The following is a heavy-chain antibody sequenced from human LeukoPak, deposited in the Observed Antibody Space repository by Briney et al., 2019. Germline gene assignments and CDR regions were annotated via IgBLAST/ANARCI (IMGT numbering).Heavy chain of an antibody. CDR2: INSDGSWT. CDR1: GNYW. CDR3: VSFYETY. D-gene: IGHD2/OR15-2a*01. V-gene: IGHV3-74*01. J-gene: IGHJ4*02. Sequence: GGSLRLSCAASGNYWMHWVRQVPGKGLVWVSHINSDGSWTSYADSVRGRFTISKDNAKNTVYLQMNSLRAEDTAVYYCVSFYETYWGRGTLVTVSS.